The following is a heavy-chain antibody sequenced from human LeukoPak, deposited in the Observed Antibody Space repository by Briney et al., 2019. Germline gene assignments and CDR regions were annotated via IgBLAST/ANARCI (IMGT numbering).Heavy chain of an antibody. J-gene: IGHJ2*01. V-gene: IGHV4-4*07. Sequence: PSETLSLTCTVSGGSISSYYWSWIRQPAGKGLEWIGRIYTSGSTNYNPSLKSRVTISVDTSKNQFSLKLSSVTAADTAVYYCARDPANPALVYAKLRHYWYFDLWGRGTLVTVSS. CDR2: IYTSGST. CDR1: GGSISSYY. D-gene: IGHD2-8*01. CDR3: ARDPANPALVYAKLRHYWYFDL.